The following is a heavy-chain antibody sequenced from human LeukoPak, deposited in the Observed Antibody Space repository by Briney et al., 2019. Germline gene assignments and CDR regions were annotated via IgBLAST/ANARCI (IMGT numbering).Heavy chain of an antibody. CDR1: GYSFTSYW. CDR3: ARLRVVVVAATIYYYGMDV. J-gene: IGHJ6*02. D-gene: IGHD2-15*01. V-gene: IGHV5-51*01. Sequence: GKSLKISCKGSGYSFTSYWIGWVRQMPGKGLEWMGIIYPGDSDTRYSPSFQGQVTISADKSISTAYLQWSSLKASDTAMYYCARLRVVVVAATIYYYGMDVWGQGTTVTVSS. CDR2: IYPGDSDT.